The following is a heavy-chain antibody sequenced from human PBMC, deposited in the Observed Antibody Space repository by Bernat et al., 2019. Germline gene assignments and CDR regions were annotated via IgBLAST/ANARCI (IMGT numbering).Heavy chain of an antibody. CDR2: IYYSGST. J-gene: IGHJ4*02. Sequence: QLQLQESGPGLVKPSETLSLICTVSGGSISSNNYYWGWVRQPPGKGLEWIGSIYYSGSTYYNPSLKGRVTISLDTSKNQFSLKLNSVTAADTAVYYCAREMWGTVAALDYWGLGTLVTVSS. D-gene: IGHD6-19*01. CDR1: GGSISSNNYY. CDR3: AREMWGTVAALDY. V-gene: IGHV4-39*02.